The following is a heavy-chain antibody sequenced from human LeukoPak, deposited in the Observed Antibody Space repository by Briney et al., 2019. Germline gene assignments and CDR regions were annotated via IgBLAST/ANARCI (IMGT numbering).Heavy chain of an antibody. CDR3: AREYKGD. V-gene: IGHV4-39*02. CDR1: SGSISTSSYC. CDR2: ISYSGTT. J-gene: IGHJ4*02. D-gene: IGHD1-14*01. Sequence: SSETLSLTCTVSSGSISTSSYCWGWIRQPPGKGLEWIGSISYSGTTYYNPSLKSRVTISVDTSNNQFSLRLTSVTAADTAVYYCAREYKGDWGQGTLVTVSS.